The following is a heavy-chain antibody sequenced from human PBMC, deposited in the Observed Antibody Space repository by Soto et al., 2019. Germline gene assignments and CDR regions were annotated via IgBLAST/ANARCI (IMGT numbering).Heavy chain of an antibody. CDR2: MNPNSGNT. V-gene: IGHV1-8*02. CDR1: GYHFNTFD. J-gene: IGHJ4*02. Sequence: XAVKVSCEASGYHFNTFDSYWVRQATGHGLEWMGWMNPNSGNTGYAQELRGRVTMTRNTSNTTAYMELTSLTSDETGVYYCAGGNFRYWGQGTLVTVSS. CDR3: AGGNFRY.